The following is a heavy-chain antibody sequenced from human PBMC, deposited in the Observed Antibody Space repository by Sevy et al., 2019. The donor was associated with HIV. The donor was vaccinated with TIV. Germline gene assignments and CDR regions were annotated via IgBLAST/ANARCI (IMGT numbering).Heavy chain of an antibody. J-gene: IGHJ4*02. Sequence: GGSLRLSCAASGFSFNGYAMHWVRQAPGKGLEWLAVISNDEIVKYYTESGKGRFTIPRDNTKNTLFLQLNSLRPEDTAVYYCVREGRNYEYVWGTYHSGFRAQGTLVTVSS. CDR2: ISNDEIVK. CDR1: GFSFNGYA. V-gene: IGHV3-30*04. D-gene: IGHD3-16*02. CDR3: VREGRNYEYVWGTYHSGF.